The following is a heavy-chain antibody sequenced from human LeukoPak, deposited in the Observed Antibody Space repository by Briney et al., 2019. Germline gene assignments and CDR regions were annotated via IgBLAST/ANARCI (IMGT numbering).Heavy chain of an antibody. D-gene: IGHD5-12*01. CDR2: INHSGST. CDR3: ARGGYAYYFDY. CDR1: GGSFSGYY. Sequence: SETLSLTCAVYGGSFSGYYWSWIRQPPGKGLEWIGEINHSGSTNYNPSLKSRVTISVDTSKNQFSLKLSSVTAADTAVYYCARGGYAYYFDYWGQGTLVTVSS. J-gene: IGHJ4*02. V-gene: IGHV4-34*01.